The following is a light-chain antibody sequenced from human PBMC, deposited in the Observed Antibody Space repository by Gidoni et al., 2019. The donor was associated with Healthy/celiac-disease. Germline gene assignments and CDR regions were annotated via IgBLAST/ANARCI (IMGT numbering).Light chain of an antibody. CDR2: GAS. CDR1: QSVSSN. CDR3: QQYNNWPTT. V-gene: IGKV3-15*01. J-gene: IGKJ5*01. Sequence: EIVMTQSPSTLSVSPGERATLSCRASQSVSSNLPWYQQKPGQAPRLLIYGASTRATGIPARFSGSGYGTEFTLTISSLQSEDFAVYYCQQYNNWPTTFGQGTRLEIK.